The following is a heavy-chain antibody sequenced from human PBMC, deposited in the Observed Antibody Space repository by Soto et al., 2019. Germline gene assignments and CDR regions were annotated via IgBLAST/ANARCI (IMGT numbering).Heavy chain of an antibody. Sequence: GASVKVSCKASGGTFSSYAISWVRQAPGQGLEWMGGIIPIFGTANYAQKFRGRVTITADESTSTAYMELSSLRSEDTAVYYCARDSGGRGYDILTGVVWFDPWGQGTLVTVSS. J-gene: IGHJ5*02. V-gene: IGHV1-69*13. CDR1: GGTFSSYA. CDR2: IIPIFGTA. CDR3: ARDSGGRGYDILTGVVWFDP. D-gene: IGHD3-9*01.